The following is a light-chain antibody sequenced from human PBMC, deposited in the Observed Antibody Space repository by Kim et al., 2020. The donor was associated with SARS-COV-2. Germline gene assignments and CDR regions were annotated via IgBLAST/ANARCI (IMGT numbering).Light chain of an antibody. CDR1: QSVSSY. V-gene: IGKV3-11*01. J-gene: IGKJ4*01. CDR3: QQRSNWPLT. Sequence: EIVLTQSPATLSLSPGERATLSCWASQSVSSYLAWYQQKPGQAPRLLIYDASNRATGIPARFCGSGSGTDFTLTISSLEPEDFAVYYCQQRSNWPLTFGGGTKVDIK. CDR2: DAS.